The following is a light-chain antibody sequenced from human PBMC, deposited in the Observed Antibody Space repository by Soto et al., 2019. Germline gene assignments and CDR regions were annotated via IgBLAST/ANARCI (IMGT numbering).Light chain of an antibody. CDR1: SSNIGAGYD. CDR3: QSYDSSLSVDYV. CDR2: GNS. V-gene: IGLV1-40*01. J-gene: IGLJ1*01. Sequence: QSVLTQPPSVSGAPGQRVTISCTGSSSNIGAGYDVHWYQQLPGTAPKLLIYGNSNRPSGVPDRFSGSKSRTSASLAITGLQAEDEADYYCQSYDSSLSVDYVFGTGTKVTVL.